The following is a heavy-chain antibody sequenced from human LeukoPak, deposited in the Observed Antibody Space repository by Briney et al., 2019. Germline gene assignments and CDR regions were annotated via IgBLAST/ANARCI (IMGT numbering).Heavy chain of an antibody. J-gene: IGHJ4*02. CDR2: INPSDGST. Sequence: ASVKVSCKASGDSLTKYYIHWVRQAPGQGLEWMGIINPSDGSTTYTQKFQGRVTMTTDTSTNTVNMELSSLRSEDTAVYYCAPSVRSGGSYYFDYWGQGTLVTVSS. V-gene: IGHV1-46*01. D-gene: IGHD2-15*01. CDR1: GDSLTKYY. CDR3: APSVRSGGSYYFDY.